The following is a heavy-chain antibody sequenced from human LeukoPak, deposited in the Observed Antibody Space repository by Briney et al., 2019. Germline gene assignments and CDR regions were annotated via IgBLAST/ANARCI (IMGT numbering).Heavy chain of an antibody. CDR3: ARGAPYYYDSSGYYRYYFDY. V-gene: IGHV4-59*01. CDR1: GGSISSYY. CDR2: IYYSGST. Sequence: PSETLSLTCTVSGGSISSYYWSWIRQPPGKGLEWIGYIYYSGSTNYNPSLKSRVTISVDTSKNQFSLKLSSVTAADTAVYYCARGAPYYYDSSGYYRYYFDYWGQGTLVTASS. J-gene: IGHJ4*02. D-gene: IGHD3-22*01.